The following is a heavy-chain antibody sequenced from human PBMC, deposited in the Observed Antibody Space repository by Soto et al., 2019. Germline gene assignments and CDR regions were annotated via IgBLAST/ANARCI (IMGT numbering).Heavy chain of an antibody. CDR1: GGSISSYH. CDR2: IYTSGST. V-gene: IGHV4-4*07. J-gene: IGHJ4*02. D-gene: IGHD3-22*01. CDR3: ARDESDSSGYYYDY. Sequence: SETLSLTCTVSGGSISSYHWSWIRQPAGKGLEWIGRIYTSGSTKYNSFLKSRVTMSVDTSKNQFSLKLSSVTAADTAVYYCARDESDSSGYYYDYWGQGTLVT.